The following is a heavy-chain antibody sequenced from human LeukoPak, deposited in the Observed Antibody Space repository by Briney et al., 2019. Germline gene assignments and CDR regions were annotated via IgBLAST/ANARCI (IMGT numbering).Heavy chain of an antibody. Sequence: PGGSLRLSCTASGCSSRTSEMNWVRRAPGKGPEWVAHINSADNVEYYTDSVRGRFTMSRDNAKDLLYLQMNSLTDEDTAVYYCARDTVNGPLVISLDLWGQGVLVTVSS. CDR2: INSADNVE. CDR3: ARDTVNGPLVISLDL. J-gene: IGHJ5*02. CDR1: GCSSRTSE. V-gene: IGHV3-48*03. D-gene: IGHD3-16*02.